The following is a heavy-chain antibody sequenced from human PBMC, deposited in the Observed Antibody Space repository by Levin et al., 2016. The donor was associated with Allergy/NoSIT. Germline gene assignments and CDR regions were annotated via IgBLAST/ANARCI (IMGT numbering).Heavy chain of an antibody. Sequence: SETLSLTCAVYGGSFSGYYWSWIRQPPGKGLEWIGEINHSGSTNYNPSLKSRVTISVDTSKNQFSLKLSSVTAADTAVYYCARVTRRITIFGVVIQKGGFDPWGQGTLVTVSS. CDR3: ARVTRRITIFGVVIQKGGFDP. D-gene: IGHD3-3*01. CDR1: GGSFSGYY. J-gene: IGHJ5*02. V-gene: IGHV4-34*01. CDR2: INHSGST.